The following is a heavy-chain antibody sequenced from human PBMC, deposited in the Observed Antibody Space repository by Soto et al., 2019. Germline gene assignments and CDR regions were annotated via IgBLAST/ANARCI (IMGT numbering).Heavy chain of an antibody. J-gene: IGHJ6*02. CDR2: SSAYNVNT. Sequence: GASVKVSCKASGYTFTSYGIIWVRQAPGQGLEWMGWSSAYNVNTNYAQKLQCRVTMTTDTSTSTAYMELSGLRSDDTGVYCCARALSIPANQSITIFRVAPQPYYYPSMDVWGQGTPVTVSS. D-gene: IGHD3-3*01. V-gene: IGHV1-18*01. CDR3: ARALSIPANQSITIFRVAPQPYYYPSMDV. CDR1: GYTFTSYG.